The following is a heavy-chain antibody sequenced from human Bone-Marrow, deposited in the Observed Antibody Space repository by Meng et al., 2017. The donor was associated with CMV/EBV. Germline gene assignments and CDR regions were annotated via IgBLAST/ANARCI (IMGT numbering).Heavy chain of an antibody. J-gene: IGHJ4*02. CDR2: IYYSGST. D-gene: IGHD2-2*02. CDR1: GGSISSGDDY. CDR3: ARVYCSSTSCYIDY. V-gene: IGHV4-30-4*08. Sequence: SGGSISSGDDYWSWIRQPPGKGLEWIGYIYYSGSTYYNPSLKSRVTISVDTSKNQFSLKLSSVTAADTAVYYCARVYCSSTSCYIDYWGQGTLVTVSS.